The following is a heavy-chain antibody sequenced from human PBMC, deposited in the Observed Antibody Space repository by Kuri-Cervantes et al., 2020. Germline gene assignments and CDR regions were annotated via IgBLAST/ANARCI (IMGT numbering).Heavy chain of an antibody. D-gene: IGHD5-12*01. J-gene: IGHJ4*02. Sequence: GESLKISCAASRLTFSKYAMHWVRQAPGKGLEWVAFIRYDGSNRYYADSVKGRFTIPRDNSKNTLYLQMNSLRAEDTAVYYCVRDGPGSGHDFDFWGQGTLVTVSS. CDR3: VRDGPGSGHDFDF. CDR2: IRYDGSNR. CDR1: RLTFSKYA. V-gene: IGHV3-30*02.